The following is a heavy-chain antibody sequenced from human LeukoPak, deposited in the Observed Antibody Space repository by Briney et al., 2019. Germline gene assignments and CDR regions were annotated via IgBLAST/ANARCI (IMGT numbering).Heavy chain of an antibody. V-gene: IGHV4-59*01. CDR1: GDSISSYY. J-gene: IGHJ5*02. CDR2: IYYSGST. Sequence: SETLSLTCTVSGDSISSYYWNWIWQPPGKGLEWIGYIYYSGSTNYNPSLKSRVTISVDTSKNQFSLKLSSVTAADTAVYYCARDMLGYYYGSGIYGSFDIWGQGTLVTVSS. D-gene: IGHD3-10*01. CDR3: ARDMLGYYYGSGIYGSFDI.